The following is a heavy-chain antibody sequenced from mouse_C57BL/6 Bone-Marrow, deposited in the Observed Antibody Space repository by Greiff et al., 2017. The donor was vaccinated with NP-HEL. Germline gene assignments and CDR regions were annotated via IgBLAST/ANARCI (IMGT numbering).Heavy chain of an antibody. D-gene: IGHD1-1*01. CDR2: INPYNGGT. V-gene: IGHV1-19*01. J-gene: IGHJ4*01. Sequence: DVHLVESGPVLVKPGASVKMSCKASGYTFTDYYMNWVKQSHGKSLEWIGVINPYNGGTSYNQKFKGKAPLTVDKSSSPAYMELNSLTSEDSAVYYCARWDYGSSPYYYAMDYWGQGTSVTVSS. CDR1: GYTFTDYY. CDR3: ARWDYGSSPYYYAMDY.